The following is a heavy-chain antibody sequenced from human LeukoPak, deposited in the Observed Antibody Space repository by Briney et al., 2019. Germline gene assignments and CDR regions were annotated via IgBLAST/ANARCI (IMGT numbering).Heavy chain of an antibody. Sequence: ASVKVSCKASGYIFTGYYMHWVRQAPGQGLEWMGRINPNSGDTNYAQNFQGRVTMTWDTSISTAYMELSRLRSDDTAVYYCARDPWGGAMAPWGQGTLVTVSS. CDR2: INPNSGDT. D-gene: IGHD2-2*01. V-gene: IGHV1-2*06. J-gene: IGHJ5*02. CDR3: ARDPWGGAMAP. CDR1: GYIFTGYY.